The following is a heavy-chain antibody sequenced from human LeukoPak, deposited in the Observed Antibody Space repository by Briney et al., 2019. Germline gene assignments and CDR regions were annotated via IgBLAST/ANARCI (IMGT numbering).Heavy chain of an antibody. J-gene: IGHJ6*02. Sequence: PSETLSLTCNVSGGSTTSYYWGWIRQPPGKGLEWIGHICYRGRTTYSPSLKSRVTMSVDTSKNQVSLKLNSVTAADTAVYYCARTMVAADFYGMDVWGQGTTVTVSS. V-gene: IGHV4-59*08. CDR1: GGSTTSYY. CDR3: ARTMVAADFYGMDV. CDR2: ICYRGRT. D-gene: IGHD2-15*01.